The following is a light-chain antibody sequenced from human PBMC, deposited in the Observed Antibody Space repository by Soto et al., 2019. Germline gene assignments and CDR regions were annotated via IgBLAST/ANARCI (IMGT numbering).Light chain of an antibody. CDR1: QSVSSSY. CDR3: QQYGSSPFT. Sequence: EIVLTQSPGTLSLSPGERATLSCRASQSVSSSYLAWYQQKPGQTPRLLFYGASSRATGIPDRFSGSGSGTDFTRTISRLEPGDFAGCCWQQYGSSPFTFGPGTKVDIK. J-gene: IGKJ3*01. CDR2: GAS. V-gene: IGKV3-20*01.